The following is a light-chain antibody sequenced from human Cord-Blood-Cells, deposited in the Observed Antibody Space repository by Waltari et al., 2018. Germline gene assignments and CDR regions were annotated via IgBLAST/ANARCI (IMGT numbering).Light chain of an antibody. Sequence: QSVLTQPPSASGTPGHRVTISSSGSSPNIGSNYVYWYQRLPGTAPKLLIYRNNQRPSGVPDRFAGSKSGTSASLAISGRRSEDEADYYCAAWDDSLSGWVFGGGTKLTVL. CDR1: SPNIGSNY. CDR3: AAWDDSLSGWV. J-gene: IGLJ3*02. V-gene: IGLV1-47*01. CDR2: RNN.